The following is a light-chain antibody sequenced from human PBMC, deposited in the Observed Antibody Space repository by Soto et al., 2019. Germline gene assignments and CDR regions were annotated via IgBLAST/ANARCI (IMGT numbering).Light chain of an antibody. CDR1: SIGSKS. V-gene: IGLV3-21*02. CDR2: DDS. Sequence: SYELTQPPSVSVAPGQTAKITCGGNSIGSKSVHWYQQKAGQAPVLVVHDDSDRPSGIPERFSGSNSANTATLTISRVEAGDEEDYYCSSYTTGSTLLGNGTKVT. CDR3: SSYTTGSTL. J-gene: IGLJ1*01.